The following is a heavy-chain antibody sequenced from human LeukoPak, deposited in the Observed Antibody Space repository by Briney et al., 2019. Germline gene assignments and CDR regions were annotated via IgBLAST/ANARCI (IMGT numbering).Heavy chain of an antibody. CDR3: ARERTLTYYYGN. D-gene: IGHD3-10*01. J-gene: IGHJ4*02. Sequence: SETLSLTCTVSGGSISSSTYYWAWVRQPPGKGLEWIASIYYSGTTYYNPSLKSRVTISVDTSRNQFSLKLSSVTAADTAVYYCARERTLTYYYGNWGQGTLVTVSS. V-gene: IGHV4-39*07. CDR2: IYYSGTT. CDR1: GGSISSSTYY.